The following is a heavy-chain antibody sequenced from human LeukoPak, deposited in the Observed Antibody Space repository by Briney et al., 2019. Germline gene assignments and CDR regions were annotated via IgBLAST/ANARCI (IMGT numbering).Heavy chain of an antibody. J-gene: IGHJ6*03. CDR2: INWNGGST. D-gene: IGHD1-26*01. CDR1: GFTFDDYG. CDR3: AKGYGWEASYYYYYMDV. V-gene: IGHV3-20*04. Sequence: PGGSLRLSCAASGFTFDDYGMSWVRQAPGKGLEWVSGINWNGGSTGYADSVKGRFTISRDNSKSTLYLQMNSLRAEDTAVYYCAKGYGWEASYYYYYMDVWGKGTTVTISS.